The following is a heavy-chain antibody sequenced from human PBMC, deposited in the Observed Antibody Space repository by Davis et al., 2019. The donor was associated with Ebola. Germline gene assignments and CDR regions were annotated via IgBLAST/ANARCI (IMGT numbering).Heavy chain of an antibody. D-gene: IGHD3-3*01. J-gene: IGHJ5*02. CDR2: IIPIFGTA. Sequence: AASVKVSCKASGGTFSSYAISWVRQAPGQGLEWMGGIIPIFGTANYAQKFQGRVTITADESTSTAYMELSSLRSEDTAVYYCARVNTIFGVVISGWFDPWGQGTLVTVSS. CDR3: ARVNTIFGVVISGWFDP. V-gene: IGHV1-69*13. CDR1: GGTFSSYA.